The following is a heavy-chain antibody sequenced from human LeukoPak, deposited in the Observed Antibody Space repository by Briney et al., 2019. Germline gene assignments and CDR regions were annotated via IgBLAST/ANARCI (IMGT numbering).Heavy chain of an antibody. V-gene: IGHV3-7*01. CDR2: INLDGSEK. J-gene: IGHJ4*02. CDR1: GFTISTFW. D-gene: IGHD3-9*01. CDR3: AKGEGYFDRPFDY. Sequence: GGSLRLSCAASGFTISTFWMTWVRQAPGKGLEWVANINLDGSEKYYVDSVEGRFTISRDNTKNSVFLQMNSLRAEDTAVYYCAKGEGYFDRPFDYWGQGTLVTVSS.